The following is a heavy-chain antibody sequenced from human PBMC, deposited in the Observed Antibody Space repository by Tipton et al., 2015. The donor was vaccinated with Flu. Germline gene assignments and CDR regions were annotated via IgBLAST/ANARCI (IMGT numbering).Heavy chain of an antibody. CDR3: ARGSPTEYHFDS. D-gene: IGHD2/OR15-2a*01. J-gene: IGHJ4*02. CDR1: GGSFSGYY. V-gene: IGHV4-34*01. CDR2: ITHSGSA. Sequence: TLSLTCAVYGGSFSGYYWSWIRQPPGKGLEWIGEITHSGSANYSPSLKSRVTTSIDTSKNQFSLKLTSVTAADTAVYYCARGSPTEYHFDSWGQGTLVTGSS.